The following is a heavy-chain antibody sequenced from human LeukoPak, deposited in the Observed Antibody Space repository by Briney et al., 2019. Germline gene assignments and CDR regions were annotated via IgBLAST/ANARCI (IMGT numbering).Heavy chain of an antibody. J-gene: IGHJ4*02. V-gene: IGHV3-21*01. CDR1: GFTFSSYS. CDR3: ARGERVGATTVLDY. Sequence: AGGSLRLSCAASGFTFSSYSMNWVRQAPGKGLEWVSSISSSSSYIYYADSVKGRFTISRDNAKNSLYLRMNSLRAEDTAVYYCARGERVGATTVLDYWGQGTLVTVSS. D-gene: IGHD1-26*01. CDR2: ISSSSSYI.